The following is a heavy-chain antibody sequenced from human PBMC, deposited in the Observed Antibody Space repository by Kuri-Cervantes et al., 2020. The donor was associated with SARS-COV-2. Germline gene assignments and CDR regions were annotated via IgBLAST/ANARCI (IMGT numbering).Heavy chain of an antibody. CDR1: GDSVSSNSAA. D-gene: IGHD6-19*01. CDR3: ARSPKGIAVAADFDY. V-gene: IGHV6-1*01. J-gene: IGHJ4*02. Sequence: LRLSCAISGDSVSSNSAAWNWIRQSPSRGLEWLGRTYYRSKWYNDYAVSVKSRITINPDTSKNQFSLQLNSVTPEDTAVYYCARSPKGIAVAADFDYWGQGTLVTVSS. CDR2: TYYRSKWYN.